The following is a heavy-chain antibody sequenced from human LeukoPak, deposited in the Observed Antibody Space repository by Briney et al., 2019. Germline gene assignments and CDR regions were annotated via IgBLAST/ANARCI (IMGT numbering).Heavy chain of an antibody. D-gene: IGHD6-6*01. CDR1: GYTFTSYG. J-gene: IGHJ5*02. CDR3: ARVASRSSPPWFDP. Sequence: ASVKVSCKASGYTFTSYGISWVRQAPGQGLEWMGWISAYNGNTNYAQKLQGRVTMTTDTSTSTAYMELRSLRSEDTAVYYCARVASRSSPPWFDPWGQGTLVTVSS. CDR2: ISAYNGNT. V-gene: IGHV1-18*01.